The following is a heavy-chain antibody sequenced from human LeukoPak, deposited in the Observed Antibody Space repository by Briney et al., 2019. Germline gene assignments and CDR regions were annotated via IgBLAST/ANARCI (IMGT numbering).Heavy chain of an antibody. V-gene: IGHV3-21*01. CDR1: GFTFTDFV. J-gene: IGHJ4*02. CDR2: ITATTNNI. Sequence: GGSLRLSCAASGFTFTDFVMHWVRQAPGKGLEWVSSITATTNNILNADSVKGRFTISRHNAKNSLYLQMNSLRAEDTAVYYCARGFSGGSCYYFDYWGQGTLVTVSS. CDR3: ARGFSGGSCYYFDY. D-gene: IGHD2-15*01.